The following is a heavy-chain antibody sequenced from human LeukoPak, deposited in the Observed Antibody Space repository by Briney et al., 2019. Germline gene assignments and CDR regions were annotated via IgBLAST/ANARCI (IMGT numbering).Heavy chain of an antibody. D-gene: IGHD1-26*01. V-gene: IGHV1-69*13. J-gene: IGHJ5*02. CDR1: GGTFSSYA. CDR2: IIPIFGTA. CDR3: ARVVVGATYNWFDP. Sequence: SVRVSCKASGGTFSSYAISWVRQAPGQGLEWMGGIIPIFGTANYAQKFQGRVTITADESTSTAYMELSSLRSEDTAVYYCARVVVGATYNWFDPWGQGTLVTVSS.